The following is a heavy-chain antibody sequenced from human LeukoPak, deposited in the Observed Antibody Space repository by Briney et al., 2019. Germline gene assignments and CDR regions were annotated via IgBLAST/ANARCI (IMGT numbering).Heavy chain of an antibody. Sequence: GGSLRLSCLASGFTFSNYWMSWVRQAPGKGLEWVANIKEDGSEKYYVGSVKGRFIISRDNAKNSLYLQMNSLRAEDTAVYYCARAMEPYYDSNGCDYWGQGTPVTVSS. V-gene: IGHV3-7*01. CDR2: IKEDGSEK. CDR1: GFTFSNYW. D-gene: IGHD3-22*01. J-gene: IGHJ4*02. CDR3: ARAMEPYYDSNGCDY.